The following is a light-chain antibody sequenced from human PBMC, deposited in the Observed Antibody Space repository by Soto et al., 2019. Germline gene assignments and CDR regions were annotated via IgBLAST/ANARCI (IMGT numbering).Light chain of an antibody. J-gene: IGLJ3*02. V-gene: IGLV1-40*01. CDR2: GNS. CDR3: QSYDSSLSVLWV. Sequence: QLVLTQPPSVSGAPGQRVTISCTGSSSNIGAGYDVHWYQQLPGTAPKLLIYGNSNRPSGVPDRFSGSKSGTSASLAITGLQAEDEADSYCQSYDSSLSVLWVFGGGTKLTVL. CDR1: SSNIGAGYD.